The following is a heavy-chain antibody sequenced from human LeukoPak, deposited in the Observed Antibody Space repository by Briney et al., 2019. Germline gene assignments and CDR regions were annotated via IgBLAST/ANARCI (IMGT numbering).Heavy chain of an antibody. CDR3: ARNNTLMMYPRGGEDKGFDY. CDR2: IYYSGST. Sequence: SETLSLTCTVSGGSISSSSYYWAWIRQPPGKGLEWIGSIYYSGSTHYDPSLKSRVTISVDTSKNEFSLKLTSVTAADTAVYYCARNNTLMMYPRGGEDKGFDYWGQGTLVTVSS. CDR1: GGSISSSSYY. J-gene: IGHJ4*02. D-gene: IGHD2-8*01. V-gene: IGHV4-39*01.